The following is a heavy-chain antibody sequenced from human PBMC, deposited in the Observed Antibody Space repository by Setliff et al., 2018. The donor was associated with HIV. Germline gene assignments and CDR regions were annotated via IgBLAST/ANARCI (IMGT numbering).Heavy chain of an antibody. J-gene: IGHJ5*01. CDR1: GGSFNEYY. V-gene: IGHV4-34*01. CDR2: INHSGST. CDR3: ARAYRDNVWGSWRQISSWFDS. D-gene: IGHD3-16*01. Sequence: SETLSLTCAVYGGSFNEYYWNWIRQIPGKGLEWIGEINHSGSTNYNESLKRRLRISVDTSKNQFSLSLNSVSAADTAVYYCARAYRDNVWGSWRQISSWFDSWGQGNLVTVSS.